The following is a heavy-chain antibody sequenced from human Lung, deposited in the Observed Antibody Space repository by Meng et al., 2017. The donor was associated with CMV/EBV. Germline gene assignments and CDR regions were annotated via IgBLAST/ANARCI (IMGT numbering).Heavy chain of an antibody. Sequence: GGSLRLSCAASGFTFSSFAIHWFRQAPGKGLDWVAVVSYDGTKTNYSDSVKGRFTLSRDNSKNTMYMEMSSLGYEDTAMYLCASARFVGGRDDWGQGTTVTVSS. CDR1: GFTFSSFA. CDR3: ASARFVGGRDD. J-gene: IGHJ6*02. D-gene: IGHD3-16*01. CDR2: VSYDGTKT. V-gene: IGHV3-30*04.